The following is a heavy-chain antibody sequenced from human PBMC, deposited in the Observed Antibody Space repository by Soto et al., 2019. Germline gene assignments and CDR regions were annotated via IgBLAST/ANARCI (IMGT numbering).Heavy chain of an antibody. CDR2: INAGNGNT. D-gene: IGHD4-4*01. Sequence: GASVKVSCKASGYTFTSYAMHWVRQAPGQRLEWMGWINAGNGNTKYSQKFQGRVTITRDTSASTAYMELNSLGADDTAVYFCAKADDYNYGGSGGQNDLWGQGTLVTVSS. CDR3: AKADDYNYGGSGGQNDL. CDR1: GYTFTSYA. J-gene: IGHJ4*02. V-gene: IGHV1-3*01.